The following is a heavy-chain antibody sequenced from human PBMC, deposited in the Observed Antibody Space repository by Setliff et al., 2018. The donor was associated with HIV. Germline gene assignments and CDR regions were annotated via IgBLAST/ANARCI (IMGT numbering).Heavy chain of an antibody. D-gene: IGHD3-10*01. V-gene: IGHV4-61*02. CDR2: LYSSGST. Sequence: SETLSLTCTVSGASISSGNYHWRWIRQPAGKGLEWIGRLYSSGSTNFNPSLKSRVSISVDTSKNQFSLRLTSVTAADTAVYYCARAGFGELFPEVFDYWGQGALVTVSS. J-gene: IGHJ4*02. CDR3: ARAGFGELFPEVFDY. CDR1: GASISSGNYH.